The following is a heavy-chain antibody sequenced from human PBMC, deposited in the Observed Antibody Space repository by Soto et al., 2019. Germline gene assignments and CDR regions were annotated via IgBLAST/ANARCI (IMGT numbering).Heavy chain of an antibody. J-gene: IGHJ4*02. CDR1: AGSIRSGDYY. CDR2: IDHSGSA. CDR3: AGELGTFYFDN. V-gene: IGHV4-30-4*01. D-gene: IGHD7-27*01. Sequence: QVQLQESGPGLVKPSQTLSLTCTVSAGSIRSGDYYWTWIRQPPGKGLEWIGYIDHSGSAYYNPSLKSRATLSIDTSNNQFSLKMTSVTAADTAVYYCAGELGTFYFDNWGQGTLVTVSS.